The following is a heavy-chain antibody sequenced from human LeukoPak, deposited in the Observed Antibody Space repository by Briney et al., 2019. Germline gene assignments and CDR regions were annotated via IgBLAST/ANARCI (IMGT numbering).Heavy chain of an antibody. CDR1: GGSISSGGYY. D-gene: IGHD6-13*01. CDR3: ARSMSSWTAEYFQN. V-gene: IGHV4-30-2*01. Sequence: PSQTLSLTCNVSGGSISSGGYYWSWIRQAPGKGLEWIGYIYHSGSTYYNPSLKSRVTISVDTSKNQFSLKLSSVTAADTAVYYCARSMSSWTAEYFQNWGQGTLVTVSS. CDR2: IYHSGST. J-gene: IGHJ1*01.